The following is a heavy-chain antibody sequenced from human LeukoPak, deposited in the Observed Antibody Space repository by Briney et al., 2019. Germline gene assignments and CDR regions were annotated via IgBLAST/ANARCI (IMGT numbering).Heavy chain of an antibody. V-gene: IGHV5-51*01. CDR3: ARRGYCSSTSCYMHAFDI. Sequence: GASLQISCKGSGSIFTSYWIGWVRQLPGKGLEWMGIIYPGDSDTRYSPSFQGQVTISADKSISTAYLQWSSLKASDTAMYYCARRGYCSSTSCYMHAFDIWGQGTMVTVSS. CDR2: IYPGDSDT. CDR1: GSIFTSYW. J-gene: IGHJ3*02. D-gene: IGHD2-2*02.